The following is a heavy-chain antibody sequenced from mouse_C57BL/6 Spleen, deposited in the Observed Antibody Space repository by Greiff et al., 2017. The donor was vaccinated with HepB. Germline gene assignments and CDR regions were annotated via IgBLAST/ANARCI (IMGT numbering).Heavy chain of an antibody. CDR1: GYAFSSSW. CDR2: IYPGDGDT. Sequence: QVQLKESGPELVKPGASVKISCKASGYAFSSSWMNWVKQRPGKGLEWIGRIYPGDGDTNYNGKFKGKATLTADKSSSTAYMQLRSRTSEEEGVEVGARERRRGYFDVWGTGTTVTVSS. J-gene: IGHJ1*03. V-gene: IGHV1-82*01. CDR3: ARERRRGYFDV.